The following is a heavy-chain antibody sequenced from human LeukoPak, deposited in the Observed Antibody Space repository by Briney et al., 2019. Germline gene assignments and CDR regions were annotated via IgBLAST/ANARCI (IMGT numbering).Heavy chain of an antibody. CDR3: ARGPLGWYFDY. D-gene: IGHD2-15*01. Sequence: PSETLSLTCAVYGGSFSGYYWSWIRQPPGKGREWIGEINHSGSTNYNPSLKSRVTISVDTSKNQFSLKLSSVTAADTAVYYCARGPLGWYFDYWGQGTLVTVSS. CDR2: INHSGST. CDR1: GGSFSGYY. J-gene: IGHJ4*02. V-gene: IGHV4-34*01.